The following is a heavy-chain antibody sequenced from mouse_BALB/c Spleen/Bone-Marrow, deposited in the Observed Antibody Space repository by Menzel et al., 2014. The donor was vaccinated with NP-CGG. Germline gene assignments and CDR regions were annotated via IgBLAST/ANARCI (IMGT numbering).Heavy chain of an antibody. J-gene: IGHJ2*01. V-gene: IGHV5-17*02. Sequence: DVHLVESGGGLVQPGGSRKLSCAASGFTFSSFGMHWVRQAPEKGLEWVAYISSGSRTIYYADTVKGRFTISRDNPKNTLFLQMTGLRSEDTAMYYCTRGGNWEDFAYWGQGTTLTVSS. D-gene: IGHD4-1*01. CDR1: GFTFSSFG. CDR3: TRGGNWEDFAY. CDR2: ISSGSRTI.